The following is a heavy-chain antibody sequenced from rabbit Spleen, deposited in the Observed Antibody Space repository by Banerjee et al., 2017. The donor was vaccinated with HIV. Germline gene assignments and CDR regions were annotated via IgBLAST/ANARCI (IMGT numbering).Heavy chain of an antibody. J-gene: IGHJ6*01. CDR2: IYAGSSGNT. CDR1: GFSFSGSDY. Sequence: QSLEESGRDLVQPGASLTLTCTASGFSFSGSDYMRGVRQAPGKGLEWIACIYAGSSGNTYYASWAKGRFTISKASSTTVTLQMTSLTAADTATYFCARENSEYSNAMDLWGPGTLVTVS. V-gene: IGHV1S40*01. CDR3: ARENSEYSNAMDL.